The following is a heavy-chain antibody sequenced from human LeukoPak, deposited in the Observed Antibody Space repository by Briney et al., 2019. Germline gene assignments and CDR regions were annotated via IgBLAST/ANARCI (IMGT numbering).Heavy chain of an antibody. J-gene: IGHJ5*02. CDR2: ISAYNGNT. CDR1: GYTFTSYG. CDR3: ARARGSIAVASQWFDP. V-gene: IGHV1-18*01. D-gene: IGHD6-19*01. Sequence: ASVKVSCKASGYTFTSYGISWVRQAPGQRLEWMGWISAYNGNTNYAQKLQGRVTMTTDTSTSTAYMELRSLRSDDTAVYYCARARGSIAVASQWFDPWGQGTLVTVSS.